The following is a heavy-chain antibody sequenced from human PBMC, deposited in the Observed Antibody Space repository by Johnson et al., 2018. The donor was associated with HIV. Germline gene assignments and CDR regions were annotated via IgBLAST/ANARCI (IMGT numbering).Heavy chain of an antibody. J-gene: IGHJ3*02. V-gene: IGHV3-33*01. D-gene: IGHD7-27*01. CDR3: ARGGDDAFDI. CDR1: GFTFSSYG. Sequence: QVQLVESGGGVVQPGRSLRLSCAASGFTFSSYGMHWVRQAPGKGLEWVAVIWYDGSNKYYAVSVKGRFTISRDNSKNTLYLQMNSLRAEDTAVYYCARGGDDAFDIWGQGTMVTVSS. CDR2: IWYDGSNK.